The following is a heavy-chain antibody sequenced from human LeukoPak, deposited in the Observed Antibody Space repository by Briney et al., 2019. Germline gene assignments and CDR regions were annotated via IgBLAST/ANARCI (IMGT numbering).Heavy chain of an antibody. D-gene: IGHD6-13*01. Sequence: GGSLRLSCAASGFTVSSNYMSWVRQAPGKGLEWVSVIYSGGSTYYADSVKGRFTISRDNSKNTLYLQMNSLRAEDTAVYYCASESYSSSFVYWGQGTLVTVSS. J-gene: IGHJ4*02. CDR3: ASESYSSSFVY. CDR2: IYSGGST. CDR1: GFTVSSNY. V-gene: IGHV3-53*05.